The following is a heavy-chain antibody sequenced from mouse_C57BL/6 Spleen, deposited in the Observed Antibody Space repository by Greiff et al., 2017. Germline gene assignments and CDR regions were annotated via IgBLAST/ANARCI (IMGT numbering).Heavy chain of an antibody. CDR2: IYPRSGNT. Sequence: VQLQESGAELVRPGASVKLSCKASGYTFTSYGISWVKQSTGQGLEWIGEIYPRSGNTYYNEKFKGKATLTADKSSSTAYMALRSLTSEDSAVYFCARSYGDDGLYAMDYWGQGASVTVSS. J-gene: IGHJ4*01. CDR1: GYTFTSYG. V-gene: IGHV1-81*01. CDR3: ARSYGDDGLYAMDY. D-gene: IGHD2-2*01.